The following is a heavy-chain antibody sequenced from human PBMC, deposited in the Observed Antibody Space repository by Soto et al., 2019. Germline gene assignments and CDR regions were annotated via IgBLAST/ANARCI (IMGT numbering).Heavy chain of an antibody. J-gene: IGHJ6*02. D-gene: IGHD6-19*01. CDR3: ARRTVVAGRNFYYFYGMDV. Sequence: EEQLVESGGGLVQPGGSLRLSCVASGFTFSNSSMHWVRQAAGKWLEWISYISSNSVTIYYTDSVKGRFTMSRDNARNSLFLQMNSLRAEDTAVYYCARRTVVAGRNFYYFYGMDVWGLGTTVTVSS. CDR2: ISSNSVTI. CDR1: GFTFSNSS. V-gene: IGHV3-48*01.